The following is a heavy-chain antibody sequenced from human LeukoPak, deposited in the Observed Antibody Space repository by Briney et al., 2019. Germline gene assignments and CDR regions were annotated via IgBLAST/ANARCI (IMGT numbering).Heavy chain of an antibody. V-gene: IGHV4-34*01. D-gene: IGHD2-8*01. CDR1: GGSFSGYY. J-gene: IGHJ6*03. Sequence: KASETLSLTCAVYGGSFSGYYWSWIRQPPGKGLEWIGEINHSGSTNYNPSLKSRVTISVDTSKNQFSLKLSSVTAADTAVYYCARARRYCTNGVCYRGNYYYYMDVWGKGTTVTVSS. CDR3: ARARRYCTNGVCYRGNYYYYMDV. CDR2: INHSGST.